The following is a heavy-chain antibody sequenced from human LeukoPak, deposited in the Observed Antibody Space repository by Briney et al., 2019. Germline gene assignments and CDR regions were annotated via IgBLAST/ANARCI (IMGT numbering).Heavy chain of an antibody. Sequence: ASVKVSCKASGYTFTISEFNWVRQAPGQGLEWLGYISPDTGNTGYAQKFQGRVTMTRDTSISTTYMELSSLTSEDTAVYYCARGPRFDPWGQGTLVTVSS. CDR3: ARGPRFDP. CDR1: GYTFTISE. V-gene: IGHV1-8*01. J-gene: IGHJ5*02. CDR2: ISPDTGNT.